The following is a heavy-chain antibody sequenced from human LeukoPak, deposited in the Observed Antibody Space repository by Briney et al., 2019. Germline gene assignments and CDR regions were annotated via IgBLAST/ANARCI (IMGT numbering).Heavy chain of an antibody. D-gene: IGHD3-10*01. J-gene: IGHJ6*03. V-gene: IGHV5-51*01. CDR3: ARSQIGVRGGFYYVDV. Sequence: GESLKISCKGSGYSFTNYWIGWVRQMPGKGLEWMGIVFPGDSDTRYSPSFQGQVTISADKSINTAYLQWSSLKASDTAMYYCARSQIGVRGGFYYVDVWGKGTTVTISS. CDR1: GYSFTNYW. CDR2: VFPGDSDT.